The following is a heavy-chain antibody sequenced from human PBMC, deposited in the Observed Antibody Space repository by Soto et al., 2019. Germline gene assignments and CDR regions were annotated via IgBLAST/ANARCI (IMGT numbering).Heavy chain of an antibody. Sequence: PGGSLRLSCAASGFTFSSYGMHWVRQAPGKGLEWVAVIWYDGSNRYYADTVKGRFTISRDNSKNTLYLQMNSLRAEDTAVYYCARGNGNYGMDVWGQGTTVTVSS. V-gene: IGHV3-33*01. D-gene: IGHD1-1*01. J-gene: IGHJ6*02. CDR3: ARGNGNYGMDV. CDR2: IWYDGSNR. CDR1: GFTFSSYG.